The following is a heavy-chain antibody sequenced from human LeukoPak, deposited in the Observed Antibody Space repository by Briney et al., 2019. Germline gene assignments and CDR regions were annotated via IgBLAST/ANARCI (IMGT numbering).Heavy chain of an antibody. Sequence: GGSLRLSCAASGFIFRSYEMNWVRQAPGKGLEWVSYISSSGSTINYAECGTDRFTLSRDNAKNSLYLQMNSLRAEDTAVYYCARVAVGATPGFDYWGQGTLVTVSS. CDR1: GFIFRSYE. D-gene: IGHD1-26*01. V-gene: IGHV3-48*03. CDR2: ISSSGSTI. J-gene: IGHJ4*02. CDR3: ARVAVGATPGFDY.